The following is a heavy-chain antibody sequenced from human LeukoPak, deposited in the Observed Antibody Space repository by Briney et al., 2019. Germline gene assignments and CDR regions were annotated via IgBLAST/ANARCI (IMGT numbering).Heavy chain of an antibody. V-gene: IGHV4-34*01. D-gene: IGHD3-10*01. J-gene: IGHJ4*02. CDR2: INHSGST. CDR3: ARGRPSRTTFGELLCFDY. CDR1: GGSFSGYY. Sequence: PSETLSLTCAVYGGSFSGYYWSWIRQPPGKGLDWIGEINHSGSTNYNPSLKSRVTISVDTSKNQFSLKLSSVTAADTAVYYCARGRPSRTTFGELLCFDYWGQGTLVTVSS.